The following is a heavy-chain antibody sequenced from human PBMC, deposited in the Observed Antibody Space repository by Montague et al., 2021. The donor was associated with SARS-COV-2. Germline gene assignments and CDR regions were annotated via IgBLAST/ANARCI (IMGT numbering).Heavy chain of an antibody. CDR3: ARDIHTSSREGVDV. CDR1: GFTFTDYF. J-gene: IGHJ6*02. Sequence: SLRLSCAASGFTFTDYFMFLSRQAPGKGLEWISYLSASGTDIYYADSXKGRFTISRDNAKNSLYLQMNSLRAEDTAVYCCARDIHTSSREGVDVWGQGTTVTVSS. V-gene: IGHV3-11*01. D-gene: IGHD6-13*01. CDR2: LSASGTDI.